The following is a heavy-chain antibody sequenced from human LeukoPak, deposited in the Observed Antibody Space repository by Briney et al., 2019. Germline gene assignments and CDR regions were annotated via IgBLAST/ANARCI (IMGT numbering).Heavy chain of an antibody. CDR1: GYTFTDYY. D-gene: IGHD5-12*01. J-gene: IGHJ5*02. Sequence: GASVKVSCKASGYTFTDYYMHWLRQVPGQGLEWIGWIYPNSGATKYAQKFQGRVTMTRDTSISAAYMDLSSLRSDDTAVYYCARDINAYSGYDRVDPWGQGTLVTVSS. CDR2: IYPNSGAT. CDR3: ARDINAYSGYDRVDP. V-gene: IGHV1-2*02.